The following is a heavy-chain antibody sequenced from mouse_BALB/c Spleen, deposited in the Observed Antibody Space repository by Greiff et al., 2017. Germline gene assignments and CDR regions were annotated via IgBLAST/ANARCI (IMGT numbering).Heavy chain of an antibody. J-gene: IGHJ2*01. CDR2: IRLKSNNYAT. CDR1: GFTFSNYW. V-gene: IGHV6-6*02. D-gene: IGHD2-3*01. Sequence: EVQLVESGGGLVQPGGSMKLSCVASGFTFSNYWMNWVRQSPEKGLEWVAEIRLKSNNYATHYAESVKGRFTISRDDSKSSVYLQMNNLRAEDTGIYYCTRNDGYYGPFDYWGQGTTLTVSS. CDR3: TRNDGYYGPFDY.